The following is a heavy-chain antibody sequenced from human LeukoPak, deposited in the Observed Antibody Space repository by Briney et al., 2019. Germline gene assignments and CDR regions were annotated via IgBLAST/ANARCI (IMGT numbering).Heavy chain of an antibody. V-gene: IGHV3-23*01. Sequence: GGSLRLSCAASGFTFSSYAMSWVRQVPGKGLEWVSAISGSGGSTHYADSVKGRFTISRDNSKNTLYLQMNSLRAEDTAVYYCAKDWWAHCSSTSCYSGGHYGMDVWGQGTTVTVSS. J-gene: IGHJ6*02. CDR2: ISGSGGST. CDR3: AKDWWAHCSSTSCYSGGHYGMDV. CDR1: GFTFSSYA. D-gene: IGHD2-2*02.